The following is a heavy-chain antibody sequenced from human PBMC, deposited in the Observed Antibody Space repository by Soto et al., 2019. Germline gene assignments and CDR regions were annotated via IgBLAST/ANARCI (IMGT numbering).Heavy chain of an antibody. Sequence: SETLSLTCTVSGGSISSSSYYWGWIRQPPGKGLEWIGSIYYSGSTYYNPSLKSRVTISVDTSKNQFSQKLSSVTAADTAVYYCARGRNYDFWSGYYYFDYWGQGTLVTVSS. V-gene: IGHV4-39*07. CDR1: GGSISSSSYY. CDR2: IYYSGST. J-gene: IGHJ4*02. CDR3: ARGRNYDFWSGYYYFDY. D-gene: IGHD3-3*01.